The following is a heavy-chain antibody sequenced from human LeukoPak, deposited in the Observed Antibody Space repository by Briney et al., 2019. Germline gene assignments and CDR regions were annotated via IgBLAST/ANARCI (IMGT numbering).Heavy chain of an antibody. CDR1: GYTFTTYG. J-gene: IGHJ3*02. CDR3: ARGSMTGAKFLAFEI. Sequence: ASVKVPCKASGYTFTTYGIAWVRQAPGQGLEWMGWISGYNGNTNYAQKLQGRVTMTTDTSTSTANMELRSLRFDDTAVYYCARGSMTGAKFLAFEIWGQGTMVTVSS. D-gene: IGHD1-20*01. CDR2: ISGYNGNT. V-gene: IGHV1-18*01.